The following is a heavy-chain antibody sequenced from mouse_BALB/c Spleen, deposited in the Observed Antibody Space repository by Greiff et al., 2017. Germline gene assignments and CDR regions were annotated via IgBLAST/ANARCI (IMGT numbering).Heavy chain of an antibody. CDR2: IDPANGNT. CDR3: ARWLLGAMDY. CDR1: GFNIKDTY. J-gene: IGHJ4*01. Sequence: VQLQQSGAELVKPGASVKLSCTASGFNIKDTYMHWVKQGPEQGLEWIGRIDPANGNTKYDPKFQGKATITADTSSNTAYLQLSSLTSEDTAVYYCARWLLGAMDYWGQGTSVTVSS. V-gene: IGHV14-3*02. D-gene: IGHD2-3*01.